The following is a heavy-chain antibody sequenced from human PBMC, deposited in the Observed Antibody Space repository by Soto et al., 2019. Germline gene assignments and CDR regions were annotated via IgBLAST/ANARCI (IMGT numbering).Heavy chain of an antibody. D-gene: IGHD3-3*01. CDR1: GFTFGDYA. CDR2: ISWNRATI. V-gene: IGHV3-9*01. Sequence: EVQLVESGGGLVQPGRSLRLSCAASGFTFGDYAMHWVRQVPGRGLEWVPGISWNRATIEYADSVKGRFTISRDNAKNSVYLQMDSLRAEDAALYFCVKDSYSDFGNTYYAGAGAFDFWGQGTMVTVSS. J-gene: IGHJ3*01. CDR3: VKDSYSDFGNTYYAGAGAFDF.